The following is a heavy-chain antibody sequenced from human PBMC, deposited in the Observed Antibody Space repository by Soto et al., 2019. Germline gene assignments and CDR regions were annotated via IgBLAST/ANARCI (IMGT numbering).Heavy chain of an antibody. CDR2: IYYSGST. CDR1: GGSISSGGYY. Sequence: QVQLQESGPGLVKPSQTQSVTCTVSGGSISSGGYYWSWIRQHPGKGLEWIGYIYYSGSTYYNPSLKSRVTISVDTSKNQFSLKLRSVTAADKALYYCARAKVGLLWPFDYWGQGTLVTVSS. CDR3: ARAKVGLLWPFDY. V-gene: IGHV4-31*03. D-gene: IGHD3-10*01. J-gene: IGHJ4*02.